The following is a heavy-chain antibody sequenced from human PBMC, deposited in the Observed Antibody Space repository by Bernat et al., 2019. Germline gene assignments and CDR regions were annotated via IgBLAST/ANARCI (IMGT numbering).Heavy chain of an antibody. CDR2: IRSKANSYAT. CDR3: TIQNYGDYDFDY. CDR1: GFTFSGSA. Sequence: EVQLVESGGGLVQPVGSLKLSCAASGFTFSGSAMHWVRQASGKGLEWVGRIRSKANSYATAYAASVKGRFTISRDDSKNTAYLQMNSLKTEDTAVYYCTIQNYGDYDFDYWGQGTLVTVSS. V-gene: IGHV3-73*02. D-gene: IGHD4-17*01. J-gene: IGHJ4*02.